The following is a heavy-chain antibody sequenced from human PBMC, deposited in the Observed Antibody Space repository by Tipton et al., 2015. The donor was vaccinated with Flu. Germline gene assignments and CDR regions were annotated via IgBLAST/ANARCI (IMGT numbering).Heavy chain of an antibody. CDR1: GGTFSSHA. V-gene: IGHV1-69*01. J-gene: IGHJ4*02. CDR2: IIPIFGST. D-gene: IGHD1-20*01. CDR3: ARDPSEAPLWVTGTLTD. Sequence: QLVQSGAEVKKPGSSVKVSCKTSGGTFSSHAISWVRQAPGQGLEWMGGIIPIFGSTNSAPSFQGRVTITADESTSTAYMELSTLTSEDTAVYYCARDPSEAPLWVTGTLTDWGQGTLVTVSS.